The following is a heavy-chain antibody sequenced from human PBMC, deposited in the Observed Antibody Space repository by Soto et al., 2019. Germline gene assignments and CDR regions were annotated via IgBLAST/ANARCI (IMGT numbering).Heavy chain of an antibody. D-gene: IGHD3-22*01. CDR3: ASYSSGYRAFDI. Sequence: QVQLVQSGAEVKKPGSSVKVSCKASGGTFSSYSISWVRQAPGQGLEWMGGIIPIFGTANYAQKFQGRVKITADKSTSTAYMELSSLRSEDTAVYYCASYSSGYRAFDIWGQGTMVTVSS. V-gene: IGHV1-69*06. CDR1: GGTFSSYS. J-gene: IGHJ3*02. CDR2: IIPIFGTA.